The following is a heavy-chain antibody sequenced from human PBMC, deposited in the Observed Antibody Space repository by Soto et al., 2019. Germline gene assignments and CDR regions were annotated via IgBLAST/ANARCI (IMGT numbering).Heavy chain of an antibody. CDR1: GGSFSGYY. V-gene: IGHV4-34*01. CDR2: INHSGST. CDR3: ARVRLRITMVRGVKDYYYYGMDV. J-gene: IGHJ6*02. Sequence: SETLSLTCAVYGGSFSGYYWSWIRQPPGKGLEWIGEINHSGSTIYNPSLKSRVTISVDTSKNHFSLKLSSVTAADTAVYYCARVRLRITMVRGVKDYYYYGMDVWGQGTTVTVSS. D-gene: IGHD3-10*01.